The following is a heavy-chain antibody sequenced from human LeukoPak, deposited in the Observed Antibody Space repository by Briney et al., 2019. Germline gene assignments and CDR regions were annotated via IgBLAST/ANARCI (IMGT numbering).Heavy chain of an antibody. Sequence: GGSLRLSCAASGFTFSNYSMNWVRQAPGKGLEWVSSISSLSSYIYYADSLKGRFTISRDNAKNSLYLQMNSLRAEDTAVYYCARGWVAGQHFGTWGQGTLVTVSS. J-gene: IGHJ4*02. CDR1: GFTFSNYS. CDR2: ISSLSSYI. CDR3: ARGWVAGQHFGT. V-gene: IGHV3-21*01. D-gene: IGHD6-19*01.